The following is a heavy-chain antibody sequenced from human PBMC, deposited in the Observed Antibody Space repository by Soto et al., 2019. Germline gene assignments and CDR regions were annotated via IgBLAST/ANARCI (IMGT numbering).Heavy chain of an antibody. CDR2: INHSGST. CDR1: GGSFSGYY. V-gene: IGHV4-34*01. J-gene: IGHJ6*02. CDR3: ARLKGAAGYYYYYGMDV. Sequence: SETLSLTCAVYGGSFSGYYWSWIRQPPGKGLEWNGEINHSGSTNYNPSLKSRVTKSVDTSKNQFSLKLSSVTAADTAVYYCARLKGAAGYYYYYGMDVWGQGTTVTVSS. D-gene: IGHD6-13*01.